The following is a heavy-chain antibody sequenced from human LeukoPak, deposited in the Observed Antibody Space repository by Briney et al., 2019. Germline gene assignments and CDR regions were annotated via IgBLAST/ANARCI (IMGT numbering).Heavy chain of an antibody. CDR3: AREFDYYGSGPFDY. CDR2: MWYDGSNK. V-gene: IGHV3-33*01. Sequence: GGSLRLSCAASGFTFNSYGMHWVRQAPGKGLEWVAVMWYDGSNKYYADSVKGRFTISRDDSKNTLYLQMNSLRAEDTAVYYCAREFDYYGSGPFDYWGQGTLVTVSS. J-gene: IGHJ4*02. D-gene: IGHD3-10*01. CDR1: GFTFNSYG.